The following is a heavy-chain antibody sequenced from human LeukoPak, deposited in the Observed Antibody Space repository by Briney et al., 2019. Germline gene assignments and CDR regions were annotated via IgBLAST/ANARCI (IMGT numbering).Heavy chain of an antibody. CDR2: IYTSGST. CDR3: AREGPIGTGFLEWFPPDY. CDR1: GGSISSGSYY. Sequence: PSQTLSLTCTVSGGSISSGSYYWSWIRQPAGKGLEWIGRIYTSGSTNYNPSLKSRVTISVDTSKNQFSLKLSSVTAADTAVYYRAREGPIGTGFLEWFPPDYWGQGTLVTVSS. J-gene: IGHJ4*02. D-gene: IGHD3-3*01. V-gene: IGHV4-61*02.